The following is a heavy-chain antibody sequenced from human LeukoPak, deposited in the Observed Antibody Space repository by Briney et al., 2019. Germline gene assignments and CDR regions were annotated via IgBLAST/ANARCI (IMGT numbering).Heavy chain of an antibody. CDR1: GFTFSYYG. J-gene: IGHJ4*02. V-gene: IGHV3-30*02. CDR3: AKSHLPNAYSGTYYCDY. CDR2: IRYDESKK. Sequence: TGGSLRLSCAASGFTFSYYGMHWVREAPGRGRVGVAFIRYDESKKFYGDSVKGRFTISRDNSKNTLYLQMNSLRTEDTAVYYCAKSHLPNAYSGTYYCDYWGQGTLVTVSS. D-gene: IGHD1-26*01.